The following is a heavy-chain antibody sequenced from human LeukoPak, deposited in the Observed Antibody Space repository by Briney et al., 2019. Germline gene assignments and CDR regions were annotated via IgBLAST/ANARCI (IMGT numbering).Heavy chain of an antibody. J-gene: IGHJ4*02. V-gene: IGHV4-59*08. CDR3: ARYGGGWSFDY. D-gene: IGHD6-19*01. Sequence: SETLSLTCTVSGGSISGYYWSWIRQPPGKGLEWIGYVSYSGSTNYNPSLKSRVSISVDTSKNQFSLNLRSLTAADTAVYYCARYGGGWSFDYWGQGTLITVSS. CDR1: GGSISGYY. CDR2: VSYSGST.